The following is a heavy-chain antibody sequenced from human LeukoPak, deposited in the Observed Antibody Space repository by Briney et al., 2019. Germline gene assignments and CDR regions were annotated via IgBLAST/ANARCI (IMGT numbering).Heavy chain of an antibody. D-gene: IGHD2-2*01. CDR3: ARRGCSSTSCYSLSFDP. CDR2: INHSGST. J-gene: IGHJ5*02. Sequence: PSETLSLTCAVYVVSFSGYYWSWIRQPPGKGLEWIGEINHSGSTNYNPSLKSRVTTSVDPSKNQVSLKLTSVTAADTAVYYCARRGCSSTSCYSLSFDPWGQGTLVTVSS. V-gene: IGHV4-34*01. CDR1: VVSFSGYY.